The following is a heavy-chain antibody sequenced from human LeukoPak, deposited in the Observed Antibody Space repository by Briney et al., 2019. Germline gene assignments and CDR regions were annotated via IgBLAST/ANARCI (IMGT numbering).Heavy chain of an antibody. V-gene: IGHV3-7*01. Sequence: AGGSLRLSCAASGFTFSSYWMTWVRHLPGKGLEWVAKIKQDGSEKYYVDSVKGRFTISRDNTRDSLYLQMNSLRAEDTAVYYCAGGSGWLIDYWGQGTLVTVSS. D-gene: IGHD5-12*01. CDR1: GFTFSSYW. CDR2: IKQDGSEK. CDR3: AGGSGWLIDY. J-gene: IGHJ4*02.